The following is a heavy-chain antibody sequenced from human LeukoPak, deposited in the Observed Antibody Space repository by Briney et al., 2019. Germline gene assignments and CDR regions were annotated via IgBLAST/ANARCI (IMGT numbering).Heavy chain of an antibody. CDR1: GFTFSKHH. CDR2: SRNKANGYNA. Sequence: GGSLRLSCAASGFTFSKHHMDWARQPPRQGLEWVGRSRNKANGYNAEYAASVKGRFTISRDDSKNTLYLQMNSLKTEDTAVYYCTTESITMIGYWGQGTLVTVSS. J-gene: IGHJ4*02. V-gene: IGHV3-72*01. D-gene: IGHD3-22*01. CDR3: TTESITMIGY.